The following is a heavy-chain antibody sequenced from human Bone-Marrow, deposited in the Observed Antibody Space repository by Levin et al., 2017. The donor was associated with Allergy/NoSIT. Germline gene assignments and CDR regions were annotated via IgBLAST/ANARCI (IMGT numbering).Heavy chain of an antibody. Sequence: SETLSLTCTVSGDSLTSHYWSWIRQSPGKGLEWIGFIYYGGRTNYNPSLKSRVRISVDTSKNQFPLRLATVTAADTAVYYCAKVDSSSWNPPEYYFDCWGQGALVAVSS. V-gene: IGHV4-59*11. CDR1: GDSLTSHY. CDR3: AKVDSSSWNPPEYYFDC. D-gene: IGHD6-13*01. J-gene: IGHJ4*02. CDR2: IYYGGRT.